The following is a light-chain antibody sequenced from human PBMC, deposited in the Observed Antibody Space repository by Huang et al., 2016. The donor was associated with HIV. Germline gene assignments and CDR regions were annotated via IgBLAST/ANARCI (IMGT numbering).Light chain of an antibody. Sequence: EKMMTQSPATLSVSPGERATLSCSASQSVSSNLAWYQKKPGQAPRLLIYGASTRATGIPPRFSGSRSGTEFTLTISSLDFEDFAVYYCQQYYNWPPGYTFGQGTNLEIK. CDR1: QSVSSN. J-gene: IGKJ2*01. CDR3: QQYYNWPPGYT. CDR2: GAS. V-gene: IGKV3-15*01.